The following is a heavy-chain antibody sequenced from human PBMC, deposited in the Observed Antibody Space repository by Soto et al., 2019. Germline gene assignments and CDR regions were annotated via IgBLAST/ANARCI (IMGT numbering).Heavy chain of an antibody. D-gene: IGHD4-17*01. CDR3: ARVAGVNGDYVQWFDP. Sequence: TSETLSLTRAVSGGSISSGGYSWSWIRQPPGKGLEWIGYIYHSGSTYYNPSLKGRFTISRDNAKNTLYLQMNSLRAEDTAVYYCARVAGVNGDYVQWFDPWGQGTLVTVSS. J-gene: IGHJ5*02. CDR2: IYHSGST. CDR1: GGSISSGGYS. V-gene: IGHV4-30-2*01.